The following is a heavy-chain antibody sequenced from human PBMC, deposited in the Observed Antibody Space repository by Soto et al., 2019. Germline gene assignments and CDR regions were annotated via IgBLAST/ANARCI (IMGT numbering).Heavy chain of an antibody. D-gene: IGHD6-6*01. CDR2: IYPGDSDT. Sequence: PGESLKISCKGSGYSFTSYWIGWVRQMPGKGLEWMGNIYPGDSDTRYSPSFQGQVTISADKSISTAYLQWSSLKASDTAMYYCARERNEYSSSSGLYPNYYYYGMDVWGQGTTVTVSS. V-gene: IGHV5-51*01. CDR1: GYSFTSYW. J-gene: IGHJ6*02. CDR3: ARERNEYSSSSGLYPNYYYYGMDV.